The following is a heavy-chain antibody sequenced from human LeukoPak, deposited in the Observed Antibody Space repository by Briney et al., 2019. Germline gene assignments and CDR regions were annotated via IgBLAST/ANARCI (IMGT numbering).Heavy chain of an antibody. Sequence: SETLSLTCTVSGGSISSGSYYWSWIRQPAGKGLEWIGRIYTSGSTNYNPSLKSRVTMSVDTSKNQFSLKLSSVTAADTAVYYCARGKYYYGSGSLGWFDPWGQGTLVTVSS. J-gene: IGHJ5*02. D-gene: IGHD3-10*01. CDR2: IYTSGST. CDR1: GGSISSGSYY. CDR3: ARGKYYYGSGSLGWFDP. V-gene: IGHV4-61*02.